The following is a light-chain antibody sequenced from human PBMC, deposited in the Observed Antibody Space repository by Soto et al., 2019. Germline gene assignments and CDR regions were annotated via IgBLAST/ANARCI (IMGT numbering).Light chain of an antibody. V-gene: IGKV3-20*01. Sequence: EIVLTQSPGTLSLSPGERATLSCRASQSISSNYLAWYQHKPGQAPRLLVYGVSSRATGIPDRFSGSGSGTDFTLTISRLEPEDFAEYYCQQYGSPPRFTFGPGTIVDLK. CDR1: QSISSNY. CDR3: QQYGSPPRFT. J-gene: IGKJ3*01. CDR2: GVS.